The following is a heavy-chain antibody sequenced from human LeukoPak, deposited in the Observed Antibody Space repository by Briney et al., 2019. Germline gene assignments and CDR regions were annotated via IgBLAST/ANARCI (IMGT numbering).Heavy chain of an antibody. CDR1: GYTFTGYY. V-gene: IGHV1-2*04. D-gene: IGHD6-19*01. J-gene: IGHJ3*02. Sequence: GASVTVSCKASGYTFTGYYMHWVRQAPGQGLEWMGWINPNSGGTNYAQKFQGWVTMTRETSISTAYMELSRLRSDDTAVYYCARGSPIAVAGTDIGAFDIWGQGTMVTVSS. CDR3: ARGSPIAVAGTDIGAFDI. CDR2: INPNSGGT.